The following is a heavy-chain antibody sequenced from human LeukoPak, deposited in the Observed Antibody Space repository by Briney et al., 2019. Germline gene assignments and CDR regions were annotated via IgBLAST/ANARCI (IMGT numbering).Heavy chain of an antibody. Sequence: SETLSLTCAVYGGSFSGYYWSWIRQPPGKGLEWIGEINHSGSTNYNPSLKSRVTIPVDTSKNQFSLKLSSVTAADTAVYYCARYNVDTAMVYFDYWGQGTLVTVSS. D-gene: IGHD5-18*01. V-gene: IGHV4-34*01. CDR1: GGSFSGYY. CDR3: ARYNVDTAMVYFDY. CDR2: INHSGST. J-gene: IGHJ4*02.